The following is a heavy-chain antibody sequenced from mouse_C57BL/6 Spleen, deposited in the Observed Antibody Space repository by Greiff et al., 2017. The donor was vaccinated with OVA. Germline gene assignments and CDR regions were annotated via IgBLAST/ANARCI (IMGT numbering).Heavy chain of an antibody. CDR3: ARDAPRDGYAMDY. D-gene: IGHD3-3*01. Sequence: QVQLQQPGAELVRPGSSVKLSCKASGYTFTSYWMHWVKQRPIQGLEWIGNIDPSDSETHYNQQFKDKATLTVDKSPSTAYMQRSSLTSEDSAVYYCARDAPRDGYAMDYWGQGTSVTVSS. CDR2: IDPSDSET. CDR1: GYTFTSYW. V-gene: IGHV1-52*01. J-gene: IGHJ4*01.